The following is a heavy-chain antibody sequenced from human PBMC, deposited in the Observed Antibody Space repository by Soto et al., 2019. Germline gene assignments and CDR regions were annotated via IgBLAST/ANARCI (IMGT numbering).Heavy chain of an antibody. V-gene: IGHV1-3*01. D-gene: IGHD5-18*01. CDR2: INAGNGNT. J-gene: IGHJ3*02. Sequence: QVQLVQSGAEVKNPGASVQVSCKTSGYTFTNYAMHWVRQAPGQRLEWMGWINAGNGNTKYSHKFQGRVTITSDTSASTGYMDLSSLRSEDTTVYYCARDQYVDTTMLDAFDIWGQGTMVTVSS. CDR3: ARDQYVDTTMLDAFDI. CDR1: GYTFTNYA.